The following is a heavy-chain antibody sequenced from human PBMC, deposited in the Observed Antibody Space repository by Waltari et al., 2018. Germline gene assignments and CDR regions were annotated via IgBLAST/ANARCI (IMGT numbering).Heavy chain of an antibody. J-gene: IGHJ4*02. CDR1: GGSISSYY. Sequence: QVQLQESGPGLVKPSETLSLTCPVSGGSISSYYWSWIRPPPGKGLEWIGYIYYSGSTNYNPSLKSRVTISVDTSKNQFSLKLSSVTAADTAVYYCARATTVVNPYYFDYWGQGTLVTVSS. D-gene: IGHD4-17*01. CDR2: IYYSGST. CDR3: ARATTVVNPYYFDY. V-gene: IGHV4-59*01.